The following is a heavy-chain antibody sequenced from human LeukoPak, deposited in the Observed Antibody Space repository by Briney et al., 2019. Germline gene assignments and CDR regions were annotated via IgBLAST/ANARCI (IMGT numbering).Heavy chain of an antibody. V-gene: IGHV4-4*07. CDR3: ARVEYCSGGSCEGSFDY. D-gene: IGHD2-15*01. J-gene: IGHJ4*02. CDR2: IYTSGST. CDR1: GGSISSYY. Sequence: SETLSLTCTVSGGSISSYYWSWIRQPAGKGLEWIGRIYTSGSTNYNPSLKSRVTMSVDTSKNQFSLKLSSVTAADTAVYYCARVEYCSGGSCEGSFDYWGQGTLVTVSS.